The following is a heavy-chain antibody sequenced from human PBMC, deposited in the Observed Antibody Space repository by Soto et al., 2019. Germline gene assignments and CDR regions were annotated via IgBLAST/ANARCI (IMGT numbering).Heavy chain of an antibody. CDR3: ARVRYCSGGTCYIPFDY. V-gene: IGHV6-1*01. J-gene: IGHJ4*02. CDR2: TYYRSKWYN. Sequence: SQTLSLTCAISGDSVSSNSAAWNWIRQSPSRGLEWLGRTYYRSKWYNDYAVSVKSRITINPDTSKNHFSLQLNSVTPEDTAVYYCARVRYCSGGTCYIPFDYWGQGTLVPVSS. D-gene: IGHD2-15*01. CDR1: GDSVSSNSAA.